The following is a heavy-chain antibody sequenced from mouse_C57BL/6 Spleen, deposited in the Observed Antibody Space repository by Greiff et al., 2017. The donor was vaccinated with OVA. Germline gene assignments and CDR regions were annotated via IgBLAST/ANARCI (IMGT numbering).Heavy chain of an antibody. CDR3: ARGGYYYTEAWFAY. Sequence: VQLQQSGAELVRPGSSVKLSCKASGYTFTSYWVDWVKQRPGQGLEWIGNIYPSDSETHYNQKFKDKATLTVDKSSSTAYMQLSSLTSEDSAVYYCARGGYYYTEAWFAYWGQGTLVTVSA. CDR2: IYPSDSET. D-gene: IGHD1-1*01. V-gene: IGHV1-61*01. J-gene: IGHJ3*01. CDR1: GYTFTSYW.